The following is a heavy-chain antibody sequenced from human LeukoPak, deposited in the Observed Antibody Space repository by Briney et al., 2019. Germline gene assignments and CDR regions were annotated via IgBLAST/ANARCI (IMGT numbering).Heavy chain of an antibody. D-gene: IGHD2-8*02. Sequence: GGSLRLSCAASGFTFRTYGMNWVRQAPGKGLEWVSYISGSSGSTYDADSVKGRFTISRDNAKNSLYLQMNSLRDEDTAFYYCARVYCTGGMCYTELDYWGQGTLVTVSS. CDR2: ISGSSGST. J-gene: IGHJ4*02. CDR1: GFTFRTYG. V-gene: IGHV3-48*02. CDR3: ARVYCTGGMCYTELDY.